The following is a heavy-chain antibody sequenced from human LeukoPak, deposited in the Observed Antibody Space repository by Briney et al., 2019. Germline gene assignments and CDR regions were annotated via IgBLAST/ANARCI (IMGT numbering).Heavy chain of an antibody. CDR1: VYSISSGCY. D-gene: IGHD6-13*01. CDR3: ARVDSSNWYDSRGYFDY. CDR2: IYHSGST. V-gene: IGHV4-38-2*02. Sequence: PSETLSLTCTVSVYSISSGCYWGWIRQPPGKGLEWIGRIYHSGSTYYNPSLKSRVTISVDTSKNQFSLKLSSVTAADTAVYYCARVDSSNWYDSRGYFDYWGQGTLVAVSS. J-gene: IGHJ4*02.